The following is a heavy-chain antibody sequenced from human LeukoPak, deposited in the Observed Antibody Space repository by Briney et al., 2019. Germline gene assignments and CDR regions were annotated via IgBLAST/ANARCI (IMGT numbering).Heavy chain of an antibody. CDR1: GGSISSADYY. CDR2: ISHTGGT. D-gene: IGHD3-3*01. CDR3: ARASITIFGPFGY. V-gene: IGHV4-30-2*01. Sequence: PSETLSLTCTVSGGSISSADYYWTWIRQPPGKGLEWIGYISHTGGTYYNSSLLSRVTISVDTSTNQFSLKLSSVTAADTAVYYCARASITIFGPFGYWGQGTLVTVSS. J-gene: IGHJ4*02.